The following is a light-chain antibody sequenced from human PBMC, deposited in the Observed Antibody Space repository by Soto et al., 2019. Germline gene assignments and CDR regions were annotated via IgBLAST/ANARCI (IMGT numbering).Light chain of an antibody. CDR1: SSDFGGSNY. CDR2: DVS. V-gene: IGLV2-14*01. J-gene: IGLJ1*01. CDR3: RSYTSSSLDV. Sequence: QSALAQPASVSGSPGQSITISCTGTSSDFGGSNYVSWYQQLPGKAPKLMIYDVSDRPSGVSNRFSGSKSGNTASLTITGLQAEAEDDYYCRSYTSSSLDVFGTGTKVTVL.